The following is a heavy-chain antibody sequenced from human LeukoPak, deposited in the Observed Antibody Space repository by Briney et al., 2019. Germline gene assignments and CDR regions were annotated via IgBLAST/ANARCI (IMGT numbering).Heavy chain of an antibody. CDR1: GGSISSGGYY. CDR3: ARSPAGLRLGELSLSPDAFDI. V-gene: IGHV4-31*03. CDR2: IYYSGST. Sequence: PSETLSLTCTVSGGSISSGGYYWSWIRQHPGKGLEWIGYIYYSGSTYYNPSLKSRVTISVDTSKNQFSLKLSSVTAADTAVYYCARSPAGLRLGELSLSPDAFDIWGQGTMVTVSS. J-gene: IGHJ3*02. D-gene: IGHD3-16*02.